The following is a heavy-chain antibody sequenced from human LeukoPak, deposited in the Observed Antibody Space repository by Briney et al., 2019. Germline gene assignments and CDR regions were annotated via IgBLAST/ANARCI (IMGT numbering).Heavy chain of an antibody. CDR1: GFSFSTYA. CDR2: ISGSASGVTT. D-gene: IGHD3-16*01. CDR3: ARETGGWDAFDI. V-gene: IGHV3-23*01. J-gene: IGHJ3*02. Sequence: PGGSLRLSCAASGFSFSTYAMSWVRQAPGKGLEWVSAISGSASGVTTYYADSVKGRFTISRDNSKNTVYLQMNSLTADDTAIYYCARETGGWDAFDIWGQGTMVAVSS.